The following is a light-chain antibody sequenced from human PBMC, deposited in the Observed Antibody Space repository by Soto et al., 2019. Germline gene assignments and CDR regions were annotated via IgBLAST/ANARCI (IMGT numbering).Light chain of an antibody. CDR2: VAS. Sequence: EIVMTQSPATLSLSPGKRATLSCRASQSFSRSYLAWYQQKPGQAPRLLIYVASSRATGIPDRFSGSGSGTDFTLTISRLEPEDFAVYYCQQYVSSPWTFGQGTKVEIK. V-gene: IGKV3-20*01. CDR1: QSFSRSY. J-gene: IGKJ1*01. CDR3: QQYVSSPWT.